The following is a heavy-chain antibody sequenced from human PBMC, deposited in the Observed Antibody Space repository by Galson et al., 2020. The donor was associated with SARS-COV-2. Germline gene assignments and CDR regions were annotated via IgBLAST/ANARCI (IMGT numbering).Heavy chain of an antibody. CDR2: ISTYNGNT. CDR3: ARAIPIEVDNGDYIDY. V-gene: IGHV1-18*01. D-gene: IGHD2-8*01. CDR1: AYNFIDYG. J-gene: IGHJ4*02. Sequence: ASVKVSCKASAYNFIDYGISWVRQAPGRGLEWMGWISTYNGNTTYAQKVHDRVTMTTDTSTNTAYMELRSLRYDDTAVYYCARAIPIEVDNGDYIDYWGQGTLVTVSS.